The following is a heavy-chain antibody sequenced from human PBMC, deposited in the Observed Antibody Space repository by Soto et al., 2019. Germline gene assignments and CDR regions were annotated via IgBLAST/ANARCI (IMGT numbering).Heavy chain of an antibody. D-gene: IGHD1-26*01. V-gene: IGHV1-58*01. CDR1: GSTFTSTA. J-gene: IGHJ4*02. Sequence: LVKVSCKASGSTFTSTAVQWVRQARGQRFEWIGWIVVGSGHTNYEQTLQERVTITRDLSTSTAYMELSSLRSEDTAVYYCASVAAPWHTGSYDYFADWGQGTLVTVSS. CDR2: IVVGSGHT. CDR3: ASVAAPWHTGSYDYFAD.